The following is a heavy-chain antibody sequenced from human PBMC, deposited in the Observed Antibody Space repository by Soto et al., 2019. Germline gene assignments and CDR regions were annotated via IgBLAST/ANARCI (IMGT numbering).Heavy chain of an antibody. V-gene: IGHV4-61*01. CDR3: ATDSYCSGGSCYLFDY. D-gene: IGHD2-15*01. Sequence: QVQLQESGPGLVKPSETLCVTCTVSGVSVSSGSYYWSWIRQPPGKGLEWIGYIYYSGSTNYNPSLKSRVTISVDTSKKQFSLMLSSVTAADTAVYYCATDSYCSGGSCYLFDYCGQGTLVTVSS. CDR2: IYYSGST. CDR1: GVSVSSGSYY. J-gene: IGHJ4*02.